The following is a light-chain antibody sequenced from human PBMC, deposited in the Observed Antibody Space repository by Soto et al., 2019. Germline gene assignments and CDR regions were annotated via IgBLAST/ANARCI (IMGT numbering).Light chain of an antibody. CDR3: ATWHSGPSAGLV. CDR1: NSNIGSNT. CDR2: DNN. J-gene: IGLJ3*02. V-gene: IGLV1-51*01. Sequence: QSVLTQPPSASGTPGQRVTISCSGSNSNIGSNTVNWYQQLPGTAPKLLIYDNNKRPSGIPDRFSGSKSDTSATLGIAGLQTGDEADYYCATWHSGPSAGLVFGGGTKVTVL.